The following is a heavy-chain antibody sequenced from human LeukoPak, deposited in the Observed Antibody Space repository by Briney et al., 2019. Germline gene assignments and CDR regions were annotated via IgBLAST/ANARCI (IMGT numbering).Heavy chain of an antibody. CDR2: IWYDGSNK. CDR3: ARDVYYYGMDV. J-gene: IGHJ6*02. Sequence: GGSLRLSCAASGFTFSSYGMHWVRQAPGKGLEWVAVIWYDGSNKYYADSVKGRFTISRDNSKNTLYLQMNSLRAEDTAVYYCARDVYYYGMDVWGQGTTVTVPS. CDR1: GFTFSSYG. V-gene: IGHV3-33*01.